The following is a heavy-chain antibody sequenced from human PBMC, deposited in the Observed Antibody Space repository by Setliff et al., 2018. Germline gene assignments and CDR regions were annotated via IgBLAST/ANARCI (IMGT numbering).Heavy chain of an antibody. D-gene: IGHD3-3*01. Sequence: SETLSLTCTVSGASISDYYWTWIWQPAGKELEWIGRVSASGSTTYNPSLKSRVTMSVDTSRNQISLNLTSVTAADTAMYYCARERTIFGILVISGWFDPWGQGTVVTVSS. J-gene: IGHJ5*02. CDR3: ARERTIFGILVISGWFDP. V-gene: IGHV4-4*07. CDR2: VSASGST. CDR1: GASISDYY.